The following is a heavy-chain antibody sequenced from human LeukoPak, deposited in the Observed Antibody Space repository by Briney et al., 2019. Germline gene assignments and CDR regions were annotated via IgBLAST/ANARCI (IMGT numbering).Heavy chain of an antibody. J-gene: IGHJ3*02. D-gene: IGHD4-23*01. V-gene: IGHV3-74*01. Sequence: GGSLRLSCEASGLTLSRYWMHWVRQPPGGGLVWVSRINPDGSTTKYADSVKGRFTISRDNAKNTLYLQMNSLGVEDTATYHCATGAGSGNNRPPDVFDIWGQGALVTVSS. CDR2: INPDGSTT. CDR1: GLTLSRYW. CDR3: ATGAGSGNNRPPDVFDI.